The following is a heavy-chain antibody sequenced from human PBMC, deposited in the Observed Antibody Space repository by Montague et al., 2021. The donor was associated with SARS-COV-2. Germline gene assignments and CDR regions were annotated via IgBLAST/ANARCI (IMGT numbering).Heavy chain of an antibody. Sequence: SQTLSLTCTVSGGSISPYYWIWIRQPPGKGLEWIGYIYYTGGTKYNPSLKSRVSMSVDTSKNQFSLRLTSVGAADTAVYYCARIAMAATFDSWGQGALVTVSS. V-gene: IGHV4-59*13. CDR1: GGSISPYY. J-gene: IGHJ4*02. CDR2: IYYTGGT. D-gene: IGHD6-19*01. CDR3: ARIAMAATFDS.